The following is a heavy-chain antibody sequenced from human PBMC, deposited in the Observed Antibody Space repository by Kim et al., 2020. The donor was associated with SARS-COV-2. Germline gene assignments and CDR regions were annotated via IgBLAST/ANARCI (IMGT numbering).Heavy chain of an antibody. V-gene: IGHV1-24*01. J-gene: IGHJ5*02. Sequence: GQKFPGRVTMTEDTSTDTAYMELSSLRSEDTAVYYCATSTTVTTSGWFDPWGQGTLVTVSS. D-gene: IGHD4-17*01. CDR3: ATSTTVTTSGWFDP.